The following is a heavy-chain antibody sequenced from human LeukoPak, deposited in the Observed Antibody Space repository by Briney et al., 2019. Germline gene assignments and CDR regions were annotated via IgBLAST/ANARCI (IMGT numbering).Heavy chain of an antibody. CDR3: ATEYYDFWSGYHQVFDY. CDR2: IYHSGST. Sequence: SETLSLTCTVSGYSISSGYYWGWIRQPPGKGLEWIGSIYHSGSTYYNPSLKSRVTISVDTSKNQFSLKLSSVTAADTAVYYCATEYYDFWSGYHQVFDYWGQGTLVTVSS. CDR1: GYSISSGYY. J-gene: IGHJ4*02. V-gene: IGHV4-38-2*02. D-gene: IGHD3-3*01.